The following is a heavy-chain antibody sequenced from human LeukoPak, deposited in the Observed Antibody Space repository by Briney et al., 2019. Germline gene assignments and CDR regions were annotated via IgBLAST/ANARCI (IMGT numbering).Heavy chain of an antibody. CDR3: AKDAGYSSSWYVPDAFDI. J-gene: IGHJ3*02. CDR2: ITGGNT. CDR1: GFTFKNHG. Sequence: GGSLRLSCAASGFTFKNHGMSWVRQAPGKGLEWISGITGGNTYYADSVKGRFTISRDNSKNTLYLQMNSLRAEDTAVYYCAKDAGYSSSWYVPDAFDIWGQGTMVTVSS. V-gene: IGHV3-23*01. D-gene: IGHD6-13*01.